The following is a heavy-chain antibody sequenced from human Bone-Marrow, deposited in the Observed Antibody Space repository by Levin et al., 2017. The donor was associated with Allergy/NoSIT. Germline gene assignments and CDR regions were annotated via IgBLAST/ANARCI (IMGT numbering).Heavy chain of an antibody. Sequence: VASVKVSCKGSGYTFTGYYIHWVRQAPGQGLEWVGWINPNSGATYYAQKFQGRVTMTGDTSISTAYMELTRLTSDDTAGYSCARDLRAYYYGMDVWGQGTTVTVSS. CDR2: INPNSGAT. CDR3: ARDLRAYYYGMDV. CDR1: GYTFTGYY. J-gene: IGHJ6*02. V-gene: IGHV1-2*02.